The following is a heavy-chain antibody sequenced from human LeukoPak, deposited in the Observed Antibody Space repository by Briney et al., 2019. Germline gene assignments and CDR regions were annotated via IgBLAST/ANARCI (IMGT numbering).Heavy chain of an antibody. J-gene: IGHJ4*02. Sequence: ASVKVSCKASGYTFTSYGISWVRQAPGQGLEWMGWISTYNGNTNYAQNLQGRVTMTTDTSTSTAYMELRSLRSDDTAVYYCARDFDTNGYLYYFDYWGQGTLVTVSS. D-gene: IGHD3-22*01. V-gene: IGHV1-18*01. CDR3: ARDFDTNGYLYYFDY. CDR2: ISTYNGNT. CDR1: GYTFTSYG.